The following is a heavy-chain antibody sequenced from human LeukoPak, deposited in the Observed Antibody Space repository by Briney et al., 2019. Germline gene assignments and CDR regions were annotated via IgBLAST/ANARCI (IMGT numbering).Heavy chain of an antibody. CDR3: ARAAGDYEANDAFDI. CDR1: GGSISSYY. CDR2: IYYSGST. J-gene: IGHJ3*02. D-gene: IGHD4-17*01. V-gene: IGHV4-59*01. Sequence: PSETLSLTCTVSGGSISSYYWSWIRQPPGKGLEWIGYIYYSGSTNYNPSLKSRVTISVDTSKNQFSLKLSSVTAADTAVYYCARAAGDYEANDAFDIWGQGTMVTVSS.